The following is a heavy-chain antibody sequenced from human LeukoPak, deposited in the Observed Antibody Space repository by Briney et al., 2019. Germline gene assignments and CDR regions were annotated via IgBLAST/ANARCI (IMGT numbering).Heavy chain of an antibody. CDR1: GFTFSSYW. CDR3: ASARGSNYGSLGD. J-gene: IGHJ4*02. V-gene: IGHV3-74*01. Sequence: GGSLRLSCAASGFTFSSYWMHWVRQAPGKGLVWVSRISSDGNTTRYADSVKGRFSISRDNSKNTLYLQMNSLRAEDTAVYYCASARGSNYGSLGDWGQGTLVTVSS. D-gene: IGHD5-18*01. CDR2: ISSDGNTT.